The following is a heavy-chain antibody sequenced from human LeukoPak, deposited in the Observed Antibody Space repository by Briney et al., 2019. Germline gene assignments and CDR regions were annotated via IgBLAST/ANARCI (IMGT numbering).Heavy chain of an antibody. CDR2: IRSQAYGGTT. Sequence: GGSLRLSCTASGCTFRDYAMSWVRQAPGKGREGVGFIRSQAYGGTTEYAASVKGRFTISRDDSKSIPYLQMNSLKTEDTAVYYCTRDLDRSGWYWDYWGQGTLVTVSS. CDR3: TRDLDRSGWYWDY. J-gene: IGHJ4*02. D-gene: IGHD6-19*01. V-gene: IGHV3-49*04. CDR1: GCTFRDYA.